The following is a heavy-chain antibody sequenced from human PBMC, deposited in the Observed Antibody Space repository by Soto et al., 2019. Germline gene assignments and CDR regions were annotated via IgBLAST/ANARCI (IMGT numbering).Heavy chain of an antibody. D-gene: IGHD3-10*01. V-gene: IGHV3-15*01. CDR1: GFTFNYAW. CDR3: AKGAPTGTFFDY. CDR2: IRTKTDDEAT. J-gene: IGHJ4*02. Sequence: EVQLVESGGGLVKPGESLRLSCTASGFTFNYAWMSWVRQAPGKGLEWVARIRTKTDDEATDYAAPVKGRFSVSRDDSKNTVHLQMNSLQTEDTAVYYCAKGAPTGTFFDYWGQGILVTVSS.